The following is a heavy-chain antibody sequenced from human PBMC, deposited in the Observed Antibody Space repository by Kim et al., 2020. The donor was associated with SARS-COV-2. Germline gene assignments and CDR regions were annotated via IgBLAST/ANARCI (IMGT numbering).Heavy chain of an antibody. J-gene: IGHJ4*02. CDR3: ARVATAPRRPIDY. CDR2: MFVSGTT. CDR1: GASISDNF. V-gene: IGHV4-4*07. Sequence: SETLSLTCTVSGASISDNFWTWIRQPAGKGLEWIGRMFVSGTTNYNPALKGRVTISLDTSKNQFSLKVASVTAADTAVYYCARVATAPRRPIDYWGQGILVTVPS. D-gene: IGHD2-21*02.